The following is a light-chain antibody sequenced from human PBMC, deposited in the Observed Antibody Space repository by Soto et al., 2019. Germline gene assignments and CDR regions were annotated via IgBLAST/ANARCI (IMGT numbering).Light chain of an antibody. CDR2: GNS. CDR3: QSYDSSLSSYV. CDR1: SSNIGAGYD. J-gene: IGLJ1*01. Sequence: QLVLTQPPSVSGAPGQRVTISCTGSSSNIGAGYDVHWYQQLPGTAPKLLIYGNSNRPSGVPDRFSGSKSGTSAFLAITGLQAEDEADYYCQSYDSSLSSYVFGTGTKLTVL. V-gene: IGLV1-40*01.